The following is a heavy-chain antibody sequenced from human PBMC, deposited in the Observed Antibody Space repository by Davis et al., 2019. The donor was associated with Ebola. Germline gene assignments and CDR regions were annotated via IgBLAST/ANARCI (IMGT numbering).Heavy chain of an antibody. D-gene: IGHD3-10*01. CDR1: GYTFTSYY. CDR2: ISAYNGNT. Sequence: AASVTVSCKASGYTFTSYYMHWVRQAPGQGLEWMGWISAYNGNTNYAQKLQGRVTMTTDTSTSTAYMELRSLRSDDTAVYYCARDGALWSLYYYGMDVWGQGTTVTVSS. J-gene: IGHJ6*02. V-gene: IGHV1-18*04. CDR3: ARDGALWSLYYYGMDV.